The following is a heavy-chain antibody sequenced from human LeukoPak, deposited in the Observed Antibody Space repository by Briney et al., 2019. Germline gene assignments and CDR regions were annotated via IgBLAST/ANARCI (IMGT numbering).Heavy chain of an antibody. CDR2: IYNSGRT. CDR1: GGSISSYY. J-gene: IGHJ3*02. V-gene: IGHV4-59*01. CDR3: ARYDSGSSNDAFDI. D-gene: IGHD1-26*01. Sequence: SETLSLTCIVSGGSISSYYWSWIRQPPGKGLECIGYIYNSGRTNYNPSLKSRVTISVDTSKNQFSLKLSSVTAADTAVYYCARYDSGSSNDAFDIWGQGTMVTVSS.